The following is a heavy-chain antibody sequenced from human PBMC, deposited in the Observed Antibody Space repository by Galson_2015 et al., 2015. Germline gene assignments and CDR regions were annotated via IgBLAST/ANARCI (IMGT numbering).Heavy chain of an antibody. Sequence: SETLSLTCTVSGGSISSSSYYWGWIRQPPGKGLEWIGEINHSGSTNYNPSLKSRVTISVDTSKNQFSLKLSSVTAADTAVYYCASRRIQLWLVRYDYWGQGTLVTVSS. CDR2: INHSGST. J-gene: IGHJ4*02. CDR3: ASRRIQLWLVRYDY. V-gene: IGHV4-39*07. CDR1: GGSISSSSYY. D-gene: IGHD5-18*01.